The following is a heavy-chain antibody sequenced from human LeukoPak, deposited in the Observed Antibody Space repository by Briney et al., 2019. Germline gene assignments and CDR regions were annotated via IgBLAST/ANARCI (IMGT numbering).Heavy chain of an antibody. Sequence: ASVKVSCKASGYTFTSYGISWVRQAPGQGLEWMGWISAYNGNTNYAQKLQGRVTMTTDTSTSTAYMELRSLRSDDTAVYYCARVGISTVADHRRASYYFDYWGQGTLVTVSS. CDR3: ARVGISTVADHRRASYYFDY. D-gene: IGHD6-19*01. CDR1: GYTFTSYG. V-gene: IGHV1-18*01. J-gene: IGHJ4*02. CDR2: ISAYNGNT.